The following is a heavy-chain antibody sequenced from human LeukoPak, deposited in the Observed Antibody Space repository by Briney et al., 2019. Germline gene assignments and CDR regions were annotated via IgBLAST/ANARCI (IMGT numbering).Heavy chain of an antibody. CDR3: ARDSSGWSRNYGFDY. J-gene: IGHJ4*02. Sequence: SETLSLTCTVSGGSISSYYWSWIQQPAGKGLEWIGRIYTSGSTNYNPSLKSRVTMSVDTSKNQFSLKLSSVTAADTAVYYCARDSSGWSRNYGFDYWGQGTLVTVSS. CDR2: IYTSGST. V-gene: IGHV4-4*07. CDR1: GGSISSYY. D-gene: IGHD6-19*01.